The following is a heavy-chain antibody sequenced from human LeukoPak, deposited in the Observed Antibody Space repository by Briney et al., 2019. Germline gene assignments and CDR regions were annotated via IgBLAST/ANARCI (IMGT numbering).Heavy chain of an antibody. CDR3: ASASLPALRFLEWLPFN. CDR2: INPNSGGT. V-gene: IGHV1-2*02. Sequence: ASVKVSCKASGYTFTGYYMHWVRQAPGQGLEWMGWINPNSGGTNYAQKFQGRVTMTRDTSISTAYTELSRLRSDDTAVYYCASASLPALRFLEWLPFNWGQGTLVTVSS. CDR1: GYTFTGYY. J-gene: IGHJ4*02. D-gene: IGHD3-3*01.